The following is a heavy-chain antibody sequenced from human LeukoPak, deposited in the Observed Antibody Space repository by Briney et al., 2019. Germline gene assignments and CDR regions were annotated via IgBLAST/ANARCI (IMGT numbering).Heavy chain of an antibody. CDR1: GYTFTGYY. CDR3: ARGYIVLMVYAIHFDY. D-gene: IGHD2-8*01. Sequence: ASVKVSCKASGYTFTGYYMHWARQAPGQGLEWMGWINPNSGGTNYAQKFQGRVTMTRDTSISTAYMELSRLRSDDTAVCYCARGYIVLMVYAIHFDYWGQGTLVTVSS. CDR2: INPNSGGT. J-gene: IGHJ4*02. V-gene: IGHV1-2*02.